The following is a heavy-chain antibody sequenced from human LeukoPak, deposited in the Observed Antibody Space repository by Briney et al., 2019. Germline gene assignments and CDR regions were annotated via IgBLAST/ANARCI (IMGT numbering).Heavy chain of an antibody. Sequence: GGSLRLSCAASGFTFCSFAMRWVRPAAGRGLEWVSAISGSGGSTYYADPVTGRFTISRDNSKNTLYLQMNSLRAEDTAVYYCAKESEGAARLTFDYWGQGTLVTVSS. CDR3: AKESEGAARLTFDY. V-gene: IGHV3-23*01. D-gene: IGHD6-6*01. CDR2: ISGSGGST. CDR1: GFTFCSFA. J-gene: IGHJ4*02.